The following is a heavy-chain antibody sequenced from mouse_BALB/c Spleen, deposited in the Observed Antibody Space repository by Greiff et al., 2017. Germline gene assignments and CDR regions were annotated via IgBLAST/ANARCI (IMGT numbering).Heavy chain of an antibody. J-gene: IGHJ3*01. V-gene: IGHV3-2*02. CDR2: ISYSGST. Sequence: EVQLQQSGPGLVKPSQSLSLTCTVTGYSITSDYAWNWIRQFPGNKLEWMGYISYSGSTSYNPSLKSRISITRDTSKNQFFLQLNSVTTEDTATYYCARNGNYAWFAYWGQGTLVTVSA. CDR1: GYSITSDYA. D-gene: IGHD2-1*01. CDR3: ARNGNYAWFAY.